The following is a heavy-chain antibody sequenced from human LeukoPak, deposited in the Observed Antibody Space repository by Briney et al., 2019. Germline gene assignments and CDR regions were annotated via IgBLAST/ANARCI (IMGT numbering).Heavy chain of an antibody. CDR1: GFTFDDYA. CDR3: AREVRYYDFWSGYHRPGWFDP. Sequence: TGGSLRLSCAASGFTFDDYAMHWVRQAPGKGLEWVSGISWNSGSIGYADSVKGRFTISRDNAKNSLYLQMNSLRAEDTALYYCAREVRYYDFWSGYHRPGWFDPWGQGTLVTVSS. CDR2: ISWNSGSI. V-gene: IGHV3-9*01. J-gene: IGHJ5*02. D-gene: IGHD3-3*01.